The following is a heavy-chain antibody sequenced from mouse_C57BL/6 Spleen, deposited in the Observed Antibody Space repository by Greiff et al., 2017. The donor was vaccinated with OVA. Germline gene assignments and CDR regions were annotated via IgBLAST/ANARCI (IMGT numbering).Heavy chain of an antibody. CDR1: GYTFTSYW. CDR3: ARRYYYGIIYWYCDV. V-gene: IGHV1-61*01. D-gene: IGHD1-1*01. Sequence: QVQLQQPGAELVRPGSSVKLSCKASGYTFTSYWMDWVKQRPGQGLEWIGNIYPSDSETHYNQKFKDKATLTVDKSSSTAYMQLSSLTSEDSAVYYCARRYYYGIIYWYCDVWGTGTTATVSA. J-gene: IGHJ1*03. CDR2: IYPSDSET.